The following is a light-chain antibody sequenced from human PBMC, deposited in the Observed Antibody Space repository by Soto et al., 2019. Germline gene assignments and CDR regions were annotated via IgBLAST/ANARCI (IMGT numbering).Light chain of an antibody. CDR1: QGITNY. CDR2: AAS. V-gene: IGKV1-9*01. Sequence: DIQLTQSPFFLSASVGDRVTITCRASQGITNYLVWYQQKAGTAPKSLIYAASTLQTGVPSRFSGRRSGTEFTLTISSLQPEDSATYYCRQHNSFPITFGQGTRLDIE. CDR3: RQHNSFPIT. J-gene: IGKJ5*01.